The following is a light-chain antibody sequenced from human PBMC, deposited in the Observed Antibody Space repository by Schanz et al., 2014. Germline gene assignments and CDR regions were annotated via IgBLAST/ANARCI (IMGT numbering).Light chain of an antibody. V-gene: IGLV7-46*01. Sequence: QAVVTQEPSLTVSPGGTVTLTCGSSTGAVTSGHYPYWFQQKPGQAPRTLIYDTTNKHSWTPARFSGSLLGGKAALTLSGAQPEDEADYYCLLQFGGSQYVFGTGTKVTVL. CDR1: TGAVTSGHY. CDR3: LLQFGGSQYV. CDR2: DTT. J-gene: IGLJ1*01.